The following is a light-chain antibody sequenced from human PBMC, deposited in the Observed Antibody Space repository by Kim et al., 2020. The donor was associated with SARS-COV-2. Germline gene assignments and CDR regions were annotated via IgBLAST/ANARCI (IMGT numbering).Light chain of an antibody. CDR2: KAS. Sequence: ASVGDSVTIPCRASQSISSWLAWYQQKPGKAPKLLIYKASSLESGVPSSFSGSGSGTEFTLTISSLQPDDFATYYCQQYYSSSRTFGQGTKVEIK. CDR1: QSISSW. J-gene: IGKJ1*01. CDR3: QQYYSSSRT. V-gene: IGKV1-5*03.